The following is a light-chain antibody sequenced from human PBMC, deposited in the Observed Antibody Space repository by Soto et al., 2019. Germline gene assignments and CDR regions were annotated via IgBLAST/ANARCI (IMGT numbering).Light chain of an antibody. J-gene: IGKJ1*01. CDR1: QSVSTRS. CDR3: QQYDSSPRT. Sequence: IVLTQSPGMLSLSPEERATLSCRASQSVSTRSLAWYQPKPGQAPRLLISGASSRAADIPDRFSGSGSGTDFTLTTNLREPEDFAVYYCQQYDSSPRTFGQGTMVE. V-gene: IGKV3-20*01. CDR2: GAS.